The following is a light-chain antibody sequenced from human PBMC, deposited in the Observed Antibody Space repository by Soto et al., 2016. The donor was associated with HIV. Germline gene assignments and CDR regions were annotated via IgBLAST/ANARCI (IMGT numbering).Light chain of an antibody. CDR2: DDS. V-gene: IGLV3-21*02. CDR1: NVGSKS. J-gene: IGLJ2*01. Sequence: SYVLTQPPSLSVAPRQTARITCGGNNVGSKSVQWYQQKPGQAPVLVVYDDSGRPSGIPERFSGSNSGNTATLSISRVEAGDEADYYCQVWDASTDLVVFGGGTKLTVL. CDR3: QVWDASTDLVV.